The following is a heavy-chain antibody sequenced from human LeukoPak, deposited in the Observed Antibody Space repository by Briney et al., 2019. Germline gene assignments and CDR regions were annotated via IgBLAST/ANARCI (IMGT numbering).Heavy chain of an antibody. V-gene: IGHV1-69*06. CDR3: ARTLWFYYYMDV. D-gene: IGHD3-10*01. J-gene: IGHJ6*03. CDR1: GGTFSSYA. CDR2: IIPIFGTA. Sequence: SVKVSCKASGGTFSSYAISWVRQAPGQGLEWMGGIIPIFGTANYAQKFQGRVTITADKSTSTAYMELSSLRSEDTAVYYCARTLWFYYYMDVWGKGTTVTVSS.